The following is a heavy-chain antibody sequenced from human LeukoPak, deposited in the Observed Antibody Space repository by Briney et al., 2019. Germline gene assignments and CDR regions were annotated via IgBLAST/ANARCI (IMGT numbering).Heavy chain of an antibody. V-gene: IGHV3-30*09. J-gene: IGHJ4*02. CDR3: ATEFPYDSGGYQKRTLDY. CDR1: GFTFSSYA. CDR2: VSYDGRTK. D-gene: IGHD3-22*01. Sequence: GRSLRLSCAASGFTFSSYAMHWVLQDQGKGLEWVAVVSYDGRTKYYADSVKGRFAISRDNSKNTLYLQMNSLRAEDTAVYYCATEFPYDSGGYQKRTLDYWGQGALVTVSS.